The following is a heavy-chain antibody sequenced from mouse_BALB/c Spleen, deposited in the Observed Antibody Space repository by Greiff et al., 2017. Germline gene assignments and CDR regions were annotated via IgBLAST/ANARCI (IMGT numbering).Heavy chain of an antibody. CDR2: INPSSGYT. D-gene: IGHD2-2*01. V-gene: IGHV1-4*01. J-gene: IGHJ3*01. CDR3: ARGHDGFAY. CDR1: GYTFTSYT. Sequence: VKLQESGAELARPGASVKMSCKASGYTFTSYTMHWVKQRPGQGLEWIGYINPSSGYTNYNQKFKDKATLTADKSSSTAYMQLSSLTSEDSAVYYCARGHDGFAYWGQGTLVTVSA.